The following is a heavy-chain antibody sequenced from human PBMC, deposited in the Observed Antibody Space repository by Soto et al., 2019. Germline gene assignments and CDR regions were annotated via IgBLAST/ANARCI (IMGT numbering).Heavy chain of an antibody. CDR3: AKDIVRYSYGASDY. D-gene: IGHD5-18*01. Sequence: QVQLVESGGAVVQPGKSLRLSCAASGFTFNNYGMYWVRQAPGKGLEWVAVISYDGSNKYHADSVKGRFTISRDNSKNTLDLQMNSLKAEDTAGYYFAKDIVRYSYGASDYWGQGALVTVSS. V-gene: IGHV3-30*18. CDR1: GFTFNNYG. CDR2: ISYDGSNK. J-gene: IGHJ4*02.